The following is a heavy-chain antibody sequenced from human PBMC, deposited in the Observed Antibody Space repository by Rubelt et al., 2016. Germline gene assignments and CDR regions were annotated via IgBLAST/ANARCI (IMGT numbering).Heavy chain of an antibody. J-gene: IGHJ4*02. CDR2: ISASNGNT. CDR3: AREAYSGRYPLIDY. Sequence: QVQLVQSGAEVKKPGASVKVSCKASGYTFTSYNVHWVRQAPGQGLQWMGWISASNGNTNHAQKTQGRVTMTTDTSTSTAYMELRSLRSDDTAVYYCAREAYSGRYPLIDYWGQGTLVTVSS. D-gene: IGHD1-26*01. CDR1: GYTFTSYN. V-gene: IGHV1-18*04.